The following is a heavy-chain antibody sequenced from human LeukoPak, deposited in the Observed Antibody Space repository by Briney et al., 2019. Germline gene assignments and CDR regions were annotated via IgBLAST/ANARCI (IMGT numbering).Heavy chain of an antibody. D-gene: IGHD6-13*01. CDR1: RPTLNNYW. J-gene: IGHJ4*02. CDR3: ARVPAAGTQFDV. CDR2: INIDGSSI. V-gene: IGHV3-74*01. Sequence: GGSLRLSCTASRPTLNNYWTHWVRQAPGKGLVWVSRINIDGSSISYADSVKGRFTISRDNAKSTLYLQMNSLRAEDTAVYYCARVPAAGTQFDVWGQGTLVTVSS.